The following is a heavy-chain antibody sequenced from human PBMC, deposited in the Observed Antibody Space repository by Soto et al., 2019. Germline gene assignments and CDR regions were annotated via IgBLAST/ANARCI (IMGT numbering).Heavy chain of an antibody. CDR1: GFAFSSYA. V-gene: IGHV3-30*04. CDR3: TRDQPEMAFDH. Sequence: LRLSCAGSGFAFSSYAMHWVRQAPGKGLEWVADIAYDGSNQYYADSVKGRFTISRDNSKNTLYLQLNSLRVEDTAVYYCTRDQPEMAFDHWGQGTLVTVSS. CDR2: IAYDGSNQ. J-gene: IGHJ4*02.